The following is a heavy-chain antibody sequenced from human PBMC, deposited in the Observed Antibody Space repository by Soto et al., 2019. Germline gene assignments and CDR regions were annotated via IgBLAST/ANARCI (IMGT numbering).Heavy chain of an antibody. Sequence: PSETLCLTCTVSGGSISSGDYYWSWIRQPPGKGLEWIGYIYYSGSTYYNPSHKSRVTISVDTSKNQFSLKVSSVTAADTAVYYCARKYSSSWYDYWGQGTLVTVSS. CDR3: ARKYSSSWYDY. CDR2: IYYSGST. CDR1: GGSISSGDYY. D-gene: IGHD6-13*01. J-gene: IGHJ4*02. V-gene: IGHV4-30-4*01.